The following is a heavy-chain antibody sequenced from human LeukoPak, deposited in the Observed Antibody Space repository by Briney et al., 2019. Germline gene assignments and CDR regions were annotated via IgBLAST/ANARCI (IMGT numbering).Heavy chain of an antibody. V-gene: IGHV4-4*02. CDR3: ATQSGIAAAGTGFDY. CDR1: GGSISSSNW. D-gene: IGHD6-13*01. Sequence: PSGTLSLTCAVSGGSISSSNWWSWVRQPPGKGLEWIGKIYHSGSTNYNPSLKSRVTISVDKSKNQFSLKLSSVTAADTAVYYCATQSGIAAAGTGFDYWGQGTLVTVSS. CDR2: IYHSGST. J-gene: IGHJ4*02.